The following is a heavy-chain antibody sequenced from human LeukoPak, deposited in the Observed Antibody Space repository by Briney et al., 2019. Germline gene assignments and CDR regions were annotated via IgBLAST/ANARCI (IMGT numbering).Heavy chain of an antibody. V-gene: IGHV3-53*01. CDR3: ARVLSAPTHAFDI. CDR1: GFTVSSNH. CDR2: IYSGDST. Sequence: GGSLRLSCAASGFTVSSNHMSWVRRAPGKGLEWVSVIYSGDSTYYADSVKGRFTISRDNSKNTLYLQMNSLRAEDTAVYYCARVLSAPTHAFDIWGQGTMVTVSS. J-gene: IGHJ3*02.